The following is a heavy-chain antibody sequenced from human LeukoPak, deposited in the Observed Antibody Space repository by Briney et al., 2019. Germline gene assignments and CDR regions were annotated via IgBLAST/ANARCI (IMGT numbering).Heavy chain of an antibody. CDR1: GYTFTSYG. V-gene: IGHV1-18*01. D-gene: IGHD3-22*01. CDR3: ASRNYYHSSYFYPYYIDY. Sequence: ASVKVSCKASGYTFTSYGISWVRQAPGQGLEWMGWISAYNGNTNYAQKLQGRVTMTTDTSTSTAYMELRSLRSDDTAVYYCASRNYYHSSYFYPYYIDYWGQGTLVTVSS. J-gene: IGHJ4*02. CDR2: ISAYNGNT.